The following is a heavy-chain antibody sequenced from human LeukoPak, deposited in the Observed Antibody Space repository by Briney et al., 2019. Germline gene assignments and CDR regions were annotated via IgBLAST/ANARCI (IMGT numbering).Heavy chain of an antibody. J-gene: IGHJ5*02. V-gene: IGHV4-4*07. D-gene: IGHD3-10*01. CDR1: GASISSYY. CDR3: ARGEGFYGSGSFPYGFDP. CDR2: IYTSGGT. Sequence: SETLSLSCTASGASISSYYWCWIRQPAGKGLEWIGRIYTSGGTNYNPSFKRRVTMSVDTSKNKFSMKLSALTAADTAVYYCARGEGFYGSGSFPYGFDPWGQGTLVTVSS.